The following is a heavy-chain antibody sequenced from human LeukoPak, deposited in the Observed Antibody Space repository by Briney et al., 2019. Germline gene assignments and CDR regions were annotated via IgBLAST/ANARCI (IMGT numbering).Heavy chain of an antibody. J-gene: IGHJ6*02. CDR1: GCSFTSYW. CDR2: IYPGDSDT. CDR3: ARQSPEQWLLTKDYYYYGMDV. D-gene: IGHD6-19*01. Sequence: GESLKISCKGSGCSFTSYWIGWVHQMPGKGLEWMGIIYPGDSDTRYSPSFQGQVTISADKSISTAYLQWSSLKASDTAMYYCARQSPEQWLLTKDYYYYGMDVWGQGTTVTVSS. V-gene: IGHV5-51*07.